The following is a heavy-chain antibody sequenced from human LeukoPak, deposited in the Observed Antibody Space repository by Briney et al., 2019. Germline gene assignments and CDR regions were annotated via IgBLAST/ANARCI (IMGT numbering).Heavy chain of an antibody. V-gene: IGHV4-39*07. Sequence: SETLSLTCTVSGGSISSSSYYWGWIRQPPGKGLEWIGSIYYSGSTYYNPSLKSRVTISVDTSKNQFSLKLSSVTAADTAVYYCARRASSGSNNWNYTPRRVITSVNWFDPWGQGTLVTVSS. D-gene: IGHD1-1*01. CDR2: IYYSGST. J-gene: IGHJ5*02. CDR1: GGSISSSSYY. CDR3: ARRASSGSNNWNYTPRRVITSVNWFDP.